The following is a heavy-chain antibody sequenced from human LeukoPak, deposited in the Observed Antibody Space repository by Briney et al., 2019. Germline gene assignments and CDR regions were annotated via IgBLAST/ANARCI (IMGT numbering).Heavy chain of an antibody. V-gene: IGHV4-39*01. CDR2: IYYSGNT. CDR1: GGSVSSSTYY. Sequence: PSETLSLTYTVSGGSVSSSTYYRGWIRQPPGKGLEWIGSIYYSGNTAYNPSLKSRVTISADTSKNQFSLKLNSVTAADTAVYYCATSYDRSGYPPFQHWGQGTLVTVSS. D-gene: IGHD3-22*01. J-gene: IGHJ1*01. CDR3: ATSYDRSGYPPFQH.